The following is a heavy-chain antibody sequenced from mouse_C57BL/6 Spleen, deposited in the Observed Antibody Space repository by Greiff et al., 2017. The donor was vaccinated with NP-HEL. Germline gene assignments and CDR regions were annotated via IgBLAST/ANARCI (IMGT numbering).Heavy chain of an antibody. D-gene: IGHD1-1*01. CDR1: GYAFSSSW. CDR2: IYPGDGDT. J-gene: IGHJ4*01. Sequence: VKLMESGPELVKPGASVKISCKASGYAFSSSWMNWVKQRPGKGLEWIGRIYPGDGDTNYNGKFKGKATLTADKSSSTAYMQLSSLTSEDSAVYFCARKGGSSYVDYWGQGTSVTVSS. V-gene: IGHV1-82*01. CDR3: ARKGGSSYVDY.